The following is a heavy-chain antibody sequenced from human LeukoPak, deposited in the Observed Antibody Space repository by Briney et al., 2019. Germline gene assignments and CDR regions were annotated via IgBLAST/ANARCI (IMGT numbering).Heavy chain of an antibody. CDR2: IIPIFGTA. CDR1: GCTFSSYA. J-gene: IGHJ4*02. D-gene: IGHD2-8*01. Sequence: ASVKVSCKASGCTFSSYAISWVRQAPGQGLEWMGGIIPIFGTANYAQKFQGRVTITTDESTSTAYMELSSLRSEDTAVYYCARRYCTNGVCYYYWGQGTLVTVSS. V-gene: IGHV1-69*05. CDR3: ARRYCTNGVCYYY.